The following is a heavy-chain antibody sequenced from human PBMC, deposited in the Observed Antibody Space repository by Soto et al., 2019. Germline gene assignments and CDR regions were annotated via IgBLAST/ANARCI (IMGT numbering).Heavy chain of an antibody. V-gene: IGHV4-31*03. J-gene: IGHJ5*02. CDR2: IYYSGST. CDR1: GGSISSGNYY. CDR3: ARALNCRPSCDT. D-gene: IGHD2-21*01. Sequence: SETLSLTCTVSGGSISSGNYYWSWIRQYSGKGLEWIGYIYYSGSTYYSPSLKSRVAISVDTSKNQFSLNLNSVTAADTAVYYCARALNCRPSCDTWCQGALVTVSS.